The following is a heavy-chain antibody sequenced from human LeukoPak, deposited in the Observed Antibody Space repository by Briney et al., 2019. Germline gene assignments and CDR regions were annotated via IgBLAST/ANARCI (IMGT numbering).Heavy chain of an antibody. CDR2: ISSSATTI. CDR1: GFTFTSYE. CDR3: VRDQGAFDM. J-gene: IGHJ3*02. V-gene: IGHV3-48*03. Sequence: PGGSLRLSCAASGFTFTSYEMNWVRQAPGKGLEWISYISSSATTIHYADSVKGRFTISRDNAKKSVCLQMNSLRVEDTAVYYCVRDQGAFDMWGHGTMVTVSS.